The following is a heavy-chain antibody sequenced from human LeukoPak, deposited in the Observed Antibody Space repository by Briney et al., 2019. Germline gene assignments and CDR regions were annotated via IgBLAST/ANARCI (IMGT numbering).Heavy chain of an antibody. Sequence: SETLSLTCAASGGTFSGYYWSWIRQPPGKGLEWIGEINHSGSTNYNPSLKSRVTISVDTSKNQFSLMLSSVTAADTAVYYCARPGYYDSSGYYPGWAFDICGQGTMVTASS. D-gene: IGHD3-22*01. CDR3: ARPGYYDSSGYYPGWAFDI. CDR1: GGTFSGYY. J-gene: IGHJ3*02. CDR2: INHSGST. V-gene: IGHV4-34*01.